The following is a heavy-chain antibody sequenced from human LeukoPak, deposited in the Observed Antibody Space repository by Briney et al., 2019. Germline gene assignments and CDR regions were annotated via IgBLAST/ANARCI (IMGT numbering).Heavy chain of an antibody. CDR2: IYPGDSDT. D-gene: IGHD4-17*01. CDR3: ARQYGRPFDY. J-gene: IGHJ4*02. Sequence: PGESLKISCKGSGYNFANSWIGWVRQMPGKGLEWMGIIYPGDSDTRYSPSFQGLVSISVDKSVSTTYLQWSSLKVSDTAMYYCARQYGRPFDYWGQGTLVTVSS. CDR1: GYNFANSW. V-gene: IGHV5-51*01.